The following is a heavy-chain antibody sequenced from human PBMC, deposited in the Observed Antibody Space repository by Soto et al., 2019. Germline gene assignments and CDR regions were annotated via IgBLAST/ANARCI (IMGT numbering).Heavy chain of an antibody. V-gene: IGHV5-10-1*01. CDR2: IDPSDSYT. CDR3: ARHGQRGYSYGDAFDI. D-gene: IGHD5-18*01. J-gene: IGHJ3*02. Sequence: PGESLKISCKGSGYSFTSYWISWVRQMPGKGLEWMGRIDPSDSYTNYSPSFQGHVTISADKSISTAYLQWSSLKASDTAMYYCARHGQRGYSYGDAFDIWGQGTMITVSS. CDR1: GYSFTSYW.